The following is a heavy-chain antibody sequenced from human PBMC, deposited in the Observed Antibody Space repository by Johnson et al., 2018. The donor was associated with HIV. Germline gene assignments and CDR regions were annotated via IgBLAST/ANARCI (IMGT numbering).Heavy chain of an antibody. D-gene: IGHD5-24*01. V-gene: IGHV3-74*03. Sequence: VQLVESGGGLVQPGRSLRLSCAASGFTFDDYAMHWVRQAPGKELVWVARINSDGSSPEYADSVKGRFTVSRDNAKNTIFLQMNSLRVEETAVYYCARDGPWLQSQRNAFDIWGQGTMVTVSS. J-gene: IGHJ3*02. CDR3: ARDGPWLQSQRNAFDI. CDR2: INSDGSSP. CDR1: GFTFDDYA.